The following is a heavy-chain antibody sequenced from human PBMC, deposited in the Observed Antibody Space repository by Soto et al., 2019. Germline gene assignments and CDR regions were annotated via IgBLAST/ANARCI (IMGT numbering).Heavy chain of an antibody. CDR1: GFTVSSNY. D-gene: IGHD1-26*01. V-gene: IGHV3-53*01. CDR3: ARDSGSYPY. Sequence: PGGSLRLSCPASGFTVSSNYMSWLRQAPGKGLEWVSVIYSGGSTYYADSVKGRFTTSRDNSKNTLYLQMNSLRAEDTAVYYCARDSGSYPYWGQGTLVTVSS. CDR2: IYSGGST. J-gene: IGHJ4*02.